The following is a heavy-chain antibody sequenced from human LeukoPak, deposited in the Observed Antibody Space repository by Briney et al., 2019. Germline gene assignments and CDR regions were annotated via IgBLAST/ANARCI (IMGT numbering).Heavy chain of an antibody. CDR1: GGSISSGDYY. CDR3: AGDLSGWYSGWFDP. J-gene: IGHJ5*02. V-gene: IGHV4-30-4*08. Sequence: PSQTLSLTCTVSGGSISSGDYYWSRIRQPPGKGLEWIGYIYYSGSTYYNPSLKSRVTMSVDTSKNQFSLKLSSVTAADTAVYYCAGDLSGWYSGWFDPWGQGTLVTVSS. CDR2: IYYSGST. D-gene: IGHD6-19*01.